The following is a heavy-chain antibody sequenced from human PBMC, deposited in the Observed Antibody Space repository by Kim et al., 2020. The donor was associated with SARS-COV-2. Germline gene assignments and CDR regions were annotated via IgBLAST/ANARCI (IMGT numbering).Heavy chain of an antibody. J-gene: IGHJ4*02. CDR3: ARGSSGSGSYPFDY. CDR1: GFTFSSYG. Sequence: GGSLRLSCAASGFTFSSYGMHWVRQAPGKGLEWVAVIWYDGSNKYYADSVKGRFTISRDNSKNTLYLQMNSLRAEDTAVYYCARGSSGSGSYPFDYWGQGTLVTVSS. D-gene: IGHD3-10*01. CDR2: IWYDGSNK. V-gene: IGHV3-33*01.